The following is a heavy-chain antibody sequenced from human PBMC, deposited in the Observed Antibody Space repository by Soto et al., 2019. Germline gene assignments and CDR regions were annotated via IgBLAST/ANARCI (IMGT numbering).Heavy chain of an antibody. J-gene: IGHJ4*02. CDR3: AKDHYYYDSSGYSLVGYFDY. D-gene: IGHD3-22*01. V-gene: IGHV3-23*01. CDR1: GFTFSSYA. CDR2: ISGSGGST. Sequence: PGGSLRLSCAASGFTFSSYAMSWVGQAPGKGLEWVSAISGSGGSTYYADSVKGRFTISRDNSKNTLYLQMNSLRAEDTAVYYCAKDHYYYDSSGYSLVGYFDYWGQGTLVPVSS.